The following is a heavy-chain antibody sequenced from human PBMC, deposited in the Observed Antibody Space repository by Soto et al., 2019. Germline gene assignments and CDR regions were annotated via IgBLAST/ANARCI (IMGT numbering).Heavy chain of an antibody. Sequence: GESLKISFKGSGYSFTSYWIGWVRQMPGKGLEWMGIIYPGDSDTRYSPSFQGQVTISADKSISTAYLQWSSLKASDTAMYYCATTLTYSNYGGLQYFDYWGQGTLVTVSS. V-gene: IGHV5-51*01. D-gene: IGHD4-4*01. J-gene: IGHJ4*02. CDR3: ATTLTYSNYGGLQYFDY. CDR1: GYSFTSYW. CDR2: IYPGDSDT.